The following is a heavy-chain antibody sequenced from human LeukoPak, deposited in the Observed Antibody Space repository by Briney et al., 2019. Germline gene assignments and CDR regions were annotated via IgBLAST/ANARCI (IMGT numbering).Heavy chain of an antibody. V-gene: IGHV3-15*01. CDR3: TTNFPSYGDHDYYYYGMDV. CDR1: GFTFSSYG. Sequence: PGGSLRLSCAASGFTFSSYGMHWVRQAPGKGLEWVGRIKSKTDGGTTDYAAPVKGRFTISRDDSKNTLYLQMNSLKTEDTAVYYCTTNFPSYGDHDYYYYGMDVWGQGTTVTVSS. J-gene: IGHJ6*02. CDR2: IKSKTDGGTT. D-gene: IGHD4-17*01.